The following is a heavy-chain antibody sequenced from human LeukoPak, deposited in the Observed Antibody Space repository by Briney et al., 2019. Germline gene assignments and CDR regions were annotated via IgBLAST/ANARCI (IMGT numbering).Heavy chain of an antibody. CDR1: GGSFSGYY. D-gene: IGHD6-19*01. CDR3: ARLGYSSGWYVDY. V-gene: IGHV4-34*01. J-gene: IGHJ4*02. Sequence: SETLSLTCAVYGGSFSGYYWSWIRQPPGKGLEWIGEINHSGSTYYNPSLKSRVTISVDTSKNQFSLKLGSVTAADTAVYYCARLGYSSGWYVDYWGQGTLVTVSS. CDR2: INHSGST.